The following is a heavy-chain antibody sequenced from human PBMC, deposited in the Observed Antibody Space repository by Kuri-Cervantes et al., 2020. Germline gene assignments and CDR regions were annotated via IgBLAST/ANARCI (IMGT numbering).Heavy chain of an antibody. CDR2: IIPIFGTA. CDR3: ARGVAAAGTRPRGFDP. J-gene: IGHJ5*02. V-gene: IGHV1-69*05. Sequence: SVKVSCKASGGTFSSYAISWVRQAPGQGLEWMGGIIPIFGTANYAQKFQGRVTITTDESTSTAYMELSRLRSDDTAVYYCARGVAAAGTRPRGFDPWGQGTLVTVSS. D-gene: IGHD6-13*01. CDR1: GGTFSSYA.